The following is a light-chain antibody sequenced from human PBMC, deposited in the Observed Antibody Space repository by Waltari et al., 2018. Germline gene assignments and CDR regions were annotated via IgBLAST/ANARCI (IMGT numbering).Light chain of an antibody. Sequence: DIQMSQSPSSLSASVGERVTITCRTSQDIGNYLNWYHQKHGKAPKLLIYLGSNLARGVASRFSGSGSGTEFTLSISSLQPEDLGTYYCQQGYSNPLTFGGGTKVEIK. V-gene: IGKV1-17*01. CDR3: QQGYSNPLT. CDR2: LGS. CDR1: QDIGNY. J-gene: IGKJ4*01.